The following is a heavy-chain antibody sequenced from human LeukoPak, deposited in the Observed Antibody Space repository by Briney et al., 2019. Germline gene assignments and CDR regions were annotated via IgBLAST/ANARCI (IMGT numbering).Heavy chain of an antibody. CDR3: AKTPGATYYDFFNYFDY. J-gene: IGHJ4*02. CDR2: ISGSGGST. V-gene: IGHV3-23*01. D-gene: IGHD3-3*01. Sequence: GALRLSCAASGFTFSSYAMSWVRQAPGKGLEWVSAISGSGGSTYYADSVKGRFTISRDNSKNTLYLQMNSLRAEDTAVYYCAKTPGATYYDFFNYFDYWGQGTLVTVSS. CDR1: GFTFSSYA.